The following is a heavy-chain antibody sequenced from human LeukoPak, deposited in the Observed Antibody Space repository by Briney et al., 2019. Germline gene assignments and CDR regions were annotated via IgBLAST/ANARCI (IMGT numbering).Heavy chain of an antibody. CDR1: GYTLTELS. Sequence: GASVKASCKVSGYTLTELSMHWVRQAPGKGLEWMGGFDPEDGESIYAQKFQGRVTMTEDTSTDTAYMELSSLRSEDTAVYYCAARHGPCELLDYWGQGTLVTVSS. D-gene: IGHD1-26*01. V-gene: IGHV1-24*01. CDR2: FDPEDGES. CDR3: AARHGPCELLDY. J-gene: IGHJ4*02.